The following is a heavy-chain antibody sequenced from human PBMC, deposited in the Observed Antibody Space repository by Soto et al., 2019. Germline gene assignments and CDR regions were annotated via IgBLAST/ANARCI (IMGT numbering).Heavy chain of an antibody. D-gene: IGHD2-2*01. V-gene: IGHV1-18*01. CDR2: ISAYNGNT. J-gene: IGHJ5*02. CDR1: GYTFTSYG. CDR3: AGGRSRKGPPNWFDP. Sequence: QVQLVQSGAEVKKPGASVKVSCKASGYTFTSYGISWVRQAPGQGLEWMGWISAYNGNTNYAQKLQGRVTMTTDTSPRTAYMGLRSLKSGDTAVYYCAGGRSRKGPPNWFDPWGQGTLVTVSS.